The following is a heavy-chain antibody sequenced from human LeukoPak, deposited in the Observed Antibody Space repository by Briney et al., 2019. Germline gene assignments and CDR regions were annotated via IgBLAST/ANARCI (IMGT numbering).Heavy chain of an antibody. CDR1: GFTFSSYW. Sequence: PGGSLRLSCAASGFTFSSYWMHWVRQAPGKGLVWVSRINSDGSSTSYADSVKGRFTTSRDNAKNTLYLQMNSLRAEDTAVYYCARDKGQDGMDVWGQGTTVTLSS. V-gene: IGHV3-74*01. CDR3: ARDKGQDGMDV. J-gene: IGHJ6*02. CDR2: INSDGSST.